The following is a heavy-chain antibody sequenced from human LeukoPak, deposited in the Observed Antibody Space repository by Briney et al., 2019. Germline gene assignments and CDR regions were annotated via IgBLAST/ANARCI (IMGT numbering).Heavy chain of an antibody. CDR3: ARGLEVVGATTFDY. D-gene: IGHD1-26*01. Sequence: GGSLRLSCAASGFTFSSYGMHWVRQAPGKGLEWVAVIWYDGSNKYYADSVKGRFTISRDNSKNTLYLQMNSLRAEDTAVYYCARGLEVVGATTFDYWGQGTLVTVSS. V-gene: IGHV3-33*01. CDR1: GFTFSSYG. CDR2: IWYDGSNK. J-gene: IGHJ4*02.